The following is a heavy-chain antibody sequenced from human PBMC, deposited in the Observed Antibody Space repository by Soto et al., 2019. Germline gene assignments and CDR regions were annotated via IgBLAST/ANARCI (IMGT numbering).Heavy chain of an antibody. CDR2: MNPNTGDT. V-gene: IGHV1-8*01. J-gene: IGHJ3*02. CDR3: ARAGDFGNYVEAFDI. CDR1: GYTFTSHD. D-gene: IGHD2-21*02. Sequence: QVQLVQSGAEVKKPGASVKVSCKASGYTFTSHDIDWVRQATGQGPEWMGWMNPNTGDTGYAQKFQGRVTMTRNTAKSTAYMELSSLTSEYTAVYYCARAGDFGNYVEAFDIWGQGTMVTVSS.